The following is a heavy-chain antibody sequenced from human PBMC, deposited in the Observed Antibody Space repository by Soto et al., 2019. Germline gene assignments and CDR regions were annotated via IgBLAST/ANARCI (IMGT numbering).Heavy chain of an antibody. CDR1: GGSVSSTGYY. D-gene: IGHD1-26*01. CDR3: ERAWEHLYFDY. V-gene: IGHV4-61*08. Sequence: PXETLSLPCTVSGGSVSSTGYYWTWIRQPPGKGLEWIVYIHYSGSTNYNPSLQSRVTISVDTSKNHFSLELTSVTAADTAVYCCERAWEHLYFDYWGQGALVTVSS. J-gene: IGHJ4*02. CDR2: IHYSGST.